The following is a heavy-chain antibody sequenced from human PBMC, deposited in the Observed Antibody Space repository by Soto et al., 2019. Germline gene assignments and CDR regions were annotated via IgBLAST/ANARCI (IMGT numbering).Heavy chain of an antibody. J-gene: IGHJ6*03. CDR3: ARDRSYYYYMDV. V-gene: IGHV3-74*01. CDR2: VSGDGSST. CDR1: GFTFSSSW. Sequence: AGGSLRLSCAASGFTFSSSWMHWVRQAPGKGLVWVSRVSGDGSSTNYADSVKGRFTISRDNAKNSLYLQMNSLRAEDTAVYYCARDRSYYYYMDVWGKGTTVTVSS.